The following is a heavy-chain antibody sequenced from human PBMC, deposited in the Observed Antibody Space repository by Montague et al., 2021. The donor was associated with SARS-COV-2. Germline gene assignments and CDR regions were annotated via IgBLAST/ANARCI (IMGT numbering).Heavy chain of an antibody. CDR3: ARVDSSGPREY. V-gene: IGHV4-59*08. D-gene: IGHD3-22*01. J-gene: IGHJ4*02. CDR2: ISDSGST. Sequence: SETLSLTCTVSGGSLNNYFWSWIRQPPGKGLEWVGYISDSGSTKYNPSLQSRVTISVDTARNQFSLKLLPVTAADTAFYYCARVDSSGPREYWGQGILVSVSS. CDR1: GGSLNNYF.